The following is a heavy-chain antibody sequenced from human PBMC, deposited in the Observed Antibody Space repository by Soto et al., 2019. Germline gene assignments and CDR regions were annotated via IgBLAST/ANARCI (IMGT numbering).Heavy chain of an antibody. CDR2: VYYRGRG. Sequence: SETLSLTCTVSGGSVTNSSYYWGWIRRSPGKGLEWIGSVYYRGRGYSKSSVKSRVTISVDTSKNRFSLSLNSVTASDTAVYFCVSQRTTVPTQAYFDYWGPGALVTVSS. CDR3: VSQRTTVPTQAYFDY. CDR1: GGSVTNSSYY. V-gene: IGHV4-39*01. D-gene: IGHD4-17*01. J-gene: IGHJ4*02.